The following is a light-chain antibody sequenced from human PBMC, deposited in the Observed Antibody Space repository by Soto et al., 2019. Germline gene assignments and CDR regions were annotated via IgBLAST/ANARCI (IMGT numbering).Light chain of an antibody. CDR2: DVT. CDR1: SNDVGGYKY. V-gene: IGLV2-11*01. J-gene: IGLJ1*01. CDR3: CSYAGINTLAV. Sequence: QSALTQPRSVSGSPGQSVTISCTGTSNDVGGYKYVSWYHQNPGKAPKLMIYDVTKRPSGVPDRFSGSKSGNTASLTISGLQAEDEADYYCCSYAGINTLAVCGTGTKVTVL.